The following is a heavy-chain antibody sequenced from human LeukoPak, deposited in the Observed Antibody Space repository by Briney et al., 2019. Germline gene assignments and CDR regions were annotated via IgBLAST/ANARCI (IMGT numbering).Heavy chain of an antibody. D-gene: IGHD4-17*01. CDR2: IYYTGST. J-gene: IGHJ4*02. CDR3: ARPTGTVTTFDY. V-gene: IGHV4-59*01. CDR1: GASISSYY. Sequence: SETLSLTCTVSGASISSYYWSWIRQSPGKGLEWIGYIYYTGSTNYNPSLKSRVTISLDTSKNQFSLKLNSVTAADTAVYYCARPTGTVTTFDYWGQGTLVTVSS.